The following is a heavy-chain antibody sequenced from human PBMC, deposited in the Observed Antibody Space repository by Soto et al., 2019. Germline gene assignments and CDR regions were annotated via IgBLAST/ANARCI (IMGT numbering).Heavy chain of an antibody. V-gene: IGHV4-4*07. CDR1: GAYISDFS. D-gene: IGHD1-7*01. J-gene: IGHJ1*01. CDR3: ARETGENWTYEAH. CDR2: ITINGNT. Sequence: SETLSLTCRVSGAYISDFSRSRIRQPAGKGLEWIGRITINGNTQKNPSFKSRVTMSIDTSRNHFSLNLQSATAADTALYYCARETGENWTYEAHWGPGTLVTVSS.